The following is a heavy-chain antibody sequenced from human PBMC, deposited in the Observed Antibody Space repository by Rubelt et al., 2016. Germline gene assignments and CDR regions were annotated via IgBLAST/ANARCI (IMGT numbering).Heavy chain of an antibody. D-gene: IGHD5-18*01. CDR1: GFIFNRYA. J-gene: IGHJ4*02. CDR2: LSSSGSST. Sequence: EVQLVESGGGLVQPGGSLRLSCAASGFIFNRYAMSWVRQTPGKGLEWVSALSSSGSSTYYAGSVQGRFTISRDNSKNTLFLQMNSLRADDTAVYYCAKDWIQLWIWGQGTLVTVSS. V-gene: IGHV3-23*04. CDR3: AKDWIQLWI.